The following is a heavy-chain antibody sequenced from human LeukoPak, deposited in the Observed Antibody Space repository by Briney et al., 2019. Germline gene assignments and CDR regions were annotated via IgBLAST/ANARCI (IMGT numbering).Heavy chain of an antibody. Sequence: RPGGSLRLSCAASGFTFDDYAMHWVRQAPGKGLEWVSGISWNSGSIGYADSVKGRIIISRDNSKRTLHLQMNSLRAEDTAVYYCAKDRLGTLGVVIQDYWGQGTLVTVSS. V-gene: IGHV3-9*01. CDR3: AKDRLGTLGVVIQDY. J-gene: IGHJ4*02. CDR1: GFTFDDYA. D-gene: IGHD3-3*01. CDR2: ISWNSGSI.